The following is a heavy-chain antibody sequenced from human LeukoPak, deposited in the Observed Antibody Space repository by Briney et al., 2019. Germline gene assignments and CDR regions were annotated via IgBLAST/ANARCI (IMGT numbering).Heavy chain of an antibody. V-gene: IGHV3-9*01. D-gene: IGHD6-13*01. Sequence: GGSLRLSCAASGFTFVDHSMHWVRQAPGEGLEWVAGITWNGVGLGYPASVRGRFTISRDNSKNSLFLQMNSVRPEDTALYYCAKGGSYPGTENQYYFDFWGQGTLVTVSS. J-gene: IGHJ4*02. CDR2: ITWNGVGL. CDR1: GFTFVDHS. CDR3: AKGGSYPGTENQYYFDF.